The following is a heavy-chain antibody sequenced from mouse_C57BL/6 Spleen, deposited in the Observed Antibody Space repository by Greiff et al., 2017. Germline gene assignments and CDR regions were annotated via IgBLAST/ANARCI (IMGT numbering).Heavy chain of an antibody. D-gene: IGHD2-4*01. CDR1: GYTFTDYY. V-gene: IGHV1-26*01. CDR2: INPNNGGT. Sequence: VQLQQSGPELVKPGASVKISCKASGYTFTDYYMNWVKQSHGKSLEWIGDINPNNGGTSYNQKFKGKATLTVAKSSSTAYMELRSLTSEDSAVYYCARSPYDYYFDYWGQGTTLTVSS. J-gene: IGHJ2*01. CDR3: ARSPYDYYFDY.